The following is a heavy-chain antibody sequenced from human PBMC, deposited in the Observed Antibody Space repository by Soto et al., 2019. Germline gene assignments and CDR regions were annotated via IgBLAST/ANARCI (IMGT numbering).Heavy chain of an antibody. J-gene: IGHJ6*02. CDR2: IYPSDSDT. CDR1: GYRFTSHW. CDR3: ARSSVVVIPAALATDV. Sequence: ESLTISCQGTGYRFTSHWIGWVRQMPGKGLEWMGIIYPSDSDTRYSPSFQGQVTFSVDKSISTAYLQWSSLKASDTAIYYCARSSVVVIPAALATDVWGRGTTVTVSS. V-gene: IGHV5-51*01. D-gene: IGHD2-2*01.